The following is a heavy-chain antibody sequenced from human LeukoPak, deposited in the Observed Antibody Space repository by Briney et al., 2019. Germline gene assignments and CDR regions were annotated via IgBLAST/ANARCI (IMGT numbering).Heavy chain of an antibody. J-gene: IGHJ5*02. CDR1: GFTFSSYW. V-gene: IGHV3-7*01. D-gene: IGHD2-15*01. Sequence: GGSLRLSCAASGFTFSSYWMSWVRPAPGKGLEWVAYIKQDGSEKYYVDSVKGRFTISRDNAKNSLYLQMNSLRAEDTAVYYCARDRSEVVVAATSYNWFDPWGEGTLVTVSP. CDR2: IKQDGSEK. CDR3: ARDRSEVVVAATSYNWFDP.